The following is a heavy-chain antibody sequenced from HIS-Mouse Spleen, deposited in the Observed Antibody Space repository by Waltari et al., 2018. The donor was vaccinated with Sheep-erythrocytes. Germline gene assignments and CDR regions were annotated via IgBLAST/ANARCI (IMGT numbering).Heavy chain of an antibody. V-gene: IGHV1-69*04. CDR2: ILPIRGIT. Sequence: QVQLVQSGAEVKKPGSSVKVSCKASGGTFSSYAISWVRQAPGQGLEWMGRILPIRGITNYAQNFQGRVTITANKSTSTAYMELSSLRSEDTAVYYCAQTGATTPHFDYWGQGTLVTVSS. D-gene: IGHD1-26*01. CDR3: AQTGATTPHFDY. CDR1: GGTFSSYA. J-gene: IGHJ4*02.